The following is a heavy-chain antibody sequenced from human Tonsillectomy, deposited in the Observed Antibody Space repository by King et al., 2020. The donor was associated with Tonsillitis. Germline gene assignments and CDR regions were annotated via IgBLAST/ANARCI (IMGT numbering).Heavy chain of an antibody. J-gene: IGHJ4*02. V-gene: IGHV3-30*18. CDR3: AKEHFDY. CDR1: GFTFSSYG. CDR2: ISYDGSNK. Sequence: VQLVESGGGVVQPGRSLRLSCAASGFTFSSYGMHWVRQAPGKGLEWVAVISYDGSNKYYADSVKGRFTISRDNSKNTLYLQMHSLRAEDTAVYYCAKEHFDYWGQGTLVTVSS.